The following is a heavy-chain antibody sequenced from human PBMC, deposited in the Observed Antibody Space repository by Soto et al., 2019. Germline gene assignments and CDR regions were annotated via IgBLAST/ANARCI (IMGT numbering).Heavy chain of an antibody. Sequence: EVQLVETGGGLIQPGGSLRLSCAASGFTVSSNYMSWVRQAPGKGLEWVSVIYSGGSTYYAASVKGRFTISRDNSKNTLYLHMNSLRAEDTAVYYCARDLAGYSDYWGQGTLVTVSS. CDR2: IYSGGST. D-gene: IGHD5-12*01. CDR3: ARDLAGYSDY. J-gene: IGHJ4*02. CDR1: GFTVSSNY. V-gene: IGHV3-53*02.